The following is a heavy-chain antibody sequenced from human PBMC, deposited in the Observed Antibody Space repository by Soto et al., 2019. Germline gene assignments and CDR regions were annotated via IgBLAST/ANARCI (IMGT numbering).Heavy chain of an antibody. CDR2: IYYSGST. CDR1: GGSISNYY. CDR3: ARAPRSSSWYYFDY. Sequence: SETLSLTCTVSGGSISNYYWSWNRQPPGKGLECIGYIYYSGSTNYNLSLKSRVTISVDTSKNQFSLKLTSVTAADTAVYYCARAPRSSSWYYFDYWGQGTLVTVSS. J-gene: IGHJ4*02. V-gene: IGHV4-59*01. D-gene: IGHD6-13*01.